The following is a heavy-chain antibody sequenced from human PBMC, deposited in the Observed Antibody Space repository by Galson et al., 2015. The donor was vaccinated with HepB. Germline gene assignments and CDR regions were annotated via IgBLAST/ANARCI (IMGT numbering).Heavy chain of an antibody. J-gene: IGHJ6*02. D-gene: IGHD3/OR15-3a*01. CDR2: IYHSGST. CDR3: ARMDSYYYYGMDV. CDR1: GGSISSSNW. V-gene: IGHV4-4*02. Sequence: TLSLTCAVSGGSISSSNWWSWVRQPPGKGLEWIGEIYHSGSTNYNPSLKSRVTISVDKSKNQFSLKLSSVTAADTAVYYCARMDSYYYYGMDVWGQGTTVTVSS.